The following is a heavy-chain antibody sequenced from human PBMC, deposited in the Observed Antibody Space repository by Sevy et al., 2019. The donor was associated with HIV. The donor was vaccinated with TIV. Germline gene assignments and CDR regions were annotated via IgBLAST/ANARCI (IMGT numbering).Heavy chain of an antibody. CDR3: AREGEYSSSFDY. D-gene: IGHD6-6*01. Sequence: GESLKISCAASGFTFSSYSMNWVRQAPGKGLEWVSSISSSSSYIYYADSVKGRFTISRDNAKNSLYLQMNSLRAEDTAVYYCAREGEYSSSFDYWGQGTLVTVSS. V-gene: IGHV3-21*01. CDR2: ISSSSSYI. J-gene: IGHJ4*02. CDR1: GFTFSSYS.